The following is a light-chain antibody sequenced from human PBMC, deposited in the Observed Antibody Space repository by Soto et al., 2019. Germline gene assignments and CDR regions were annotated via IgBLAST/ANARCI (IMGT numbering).Light chain of an antibody. Sequence: EIVMTQSPATLSVSPGERATLSCRASQSVSSNLAWYQQKPGQAPRLLIYGASTRATGIPARFSGSGSGTECPLTLSSLQSEDFAVYYCQQYNNWPPWTFGQGTKVEIK. J-gene: IGKJ1*01. CDR3: QQYNNWPPWT. CDR2: GAS. V-gene: IGKV3-15*01. CDR1: QSVSSN.